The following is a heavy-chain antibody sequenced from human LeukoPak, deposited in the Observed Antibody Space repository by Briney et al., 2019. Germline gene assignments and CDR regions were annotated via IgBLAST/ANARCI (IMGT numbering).Heavy chain of an antibody. CDR2: FSGGIDTT. V-gene: IGHV3-23*01. CDR3: AKADLATCRGATCYFFDS. D-gene: IGHD2-2*01. J-gene: IGHJ4*02. Sequence: GGSLRLSCAASGFTFSSYAMSWVRQAPGKRLEWVSTFSGGIDTTYQADSAKDRFTISRDNSKNTLFLQMNSLRAEDTAIYYCAKADLATCRGATCYFFDSWGQGTLVSVSS. CDR1: GFTFSSYA.